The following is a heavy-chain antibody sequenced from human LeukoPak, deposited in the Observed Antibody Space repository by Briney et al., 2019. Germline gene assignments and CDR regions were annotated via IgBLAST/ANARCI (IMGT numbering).Heavy chain of an antibody. Sequence: ASVKVSCKASGYTFTSYDINWARQATGQGLEWMGWMNPNSGSTGYAQKFQGRVTITRNTSISTAYMELGGLRSEDTAVYYCARGRSTGYPYYFEYWGQGTLVTVSS. CDR1: GYTFTSYD. D-gene: IGHD5-12*01. V-gene: IGHV1-8*03. CDR2: MNPNSGST. CDR3: ARGRSTGYPYYFEY. J-gene: IGHJ4*02.